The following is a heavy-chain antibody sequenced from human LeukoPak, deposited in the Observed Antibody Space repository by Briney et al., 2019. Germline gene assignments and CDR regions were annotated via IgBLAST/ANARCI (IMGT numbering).Heavy chain of an antibody. V-gene: IGHV1-3*03. Sequence: ASVKVSCEASGYTFTSYAMHWVRQAPGQRLEWMGWINAGNGNTKYSQEFQGRVTITRDTSASTAYMELSSLRSEDIAVYYCARVAVAGTSYYYYYYYMDVWGKGTTVTISS. D-gene: IGHD6-19*01. J-gene: IGHJ6*03. CDR1: GYTFTSYA. CDR3: ARVAVAGTSYYYYYYYMDV. CDR2: INAGNGNT.